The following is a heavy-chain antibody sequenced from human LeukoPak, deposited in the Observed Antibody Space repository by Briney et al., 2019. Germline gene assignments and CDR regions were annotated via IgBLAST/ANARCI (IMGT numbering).Heavy chain of an antibody. Sequence: PSETLSLTCTVSGDSISSSSYYWGWIRQPPGKGLEWIGGIYYSGSTYYNPSLKSRVTISLDASKNQFSLKLSSVTAADTAVYYCARGRGSYAYFDYWGQGTLVTVSS. CDR1: GDSISSSSYY. D-gene: IGHD1-26*01. CDR2: IYYSGST. J-gene: IGHJ4*02. V-gene: IGHV4-39*07. CDR3: ARGRGSYAYFDY.